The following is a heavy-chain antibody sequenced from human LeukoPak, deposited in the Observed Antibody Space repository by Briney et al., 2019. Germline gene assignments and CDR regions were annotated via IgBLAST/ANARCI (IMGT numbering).Heavy chain of an antibody. CDR1: GYTFTSYG. V-gene: IGHV1-18*01. Sequence: ASVKVSCKASGYTFTSYGISWVRQAPGQGLEWMGWISGYNGHTNYAQKLQGRVTMTTDTSTSTAYMELKSLRSDDTAVYYCASSIAARSLTDYWGQGTLVTVSS. CDR2: ISGYNGHT. J-gene: IGHJ4*02. CDR3: ASSIAARSLTDY. D-gene: IGHD6-6*01.